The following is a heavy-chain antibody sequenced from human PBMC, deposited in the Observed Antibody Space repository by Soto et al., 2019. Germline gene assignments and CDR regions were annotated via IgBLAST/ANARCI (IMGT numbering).Heavy chain of an antibody. CDR1: GFSFSTHA. Sequence: PGGSLRLSCPASGFSFSTHAMSWVRQAPGKGLEWVSSISSGGTTTFYAASVEGRFTISRDKSKNTLYLQMNSLRADDTAVYYCAREGGSIGGWFGRKFDSWGQGTQVPVS. D-gene: IGHD6-19*01. CDR3: AREGGSIGGWFGRKFDS. CDR2: ISSGGTTT. J-gene: IGHJ4*02. V-gene: IGHV3-23*01.